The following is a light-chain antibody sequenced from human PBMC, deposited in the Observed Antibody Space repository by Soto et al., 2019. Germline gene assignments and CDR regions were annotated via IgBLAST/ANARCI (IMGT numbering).Light chain of an antibody. CDR3: ETWDSN. J-gene: IGLJ2*01. Sequence: QLVLTQSSSASASLGSSVKLTCTLSSGHSSYIIAWHQQQPGKAPRYLMKLEGSGSYNKGSGVPDRFSGSSSGADRYLTISNLQFEDEADYYCETWDSNLGGGTKLTVL. CDR1: SGHSSYI. CDR2: LEGSGSY. V-gene: IGLV4-60*02.